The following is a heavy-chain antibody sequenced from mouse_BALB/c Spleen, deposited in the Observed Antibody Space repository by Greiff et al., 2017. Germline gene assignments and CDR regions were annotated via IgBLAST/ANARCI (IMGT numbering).Heavy chain of an antibody. Sequence: EVKLMESGGGLVKPGGSLKLSCAASGFTFSSYAMSWVRQTPEKRLEWVASISSGGSTYYPDSVKGRFTISRDNARNILYLQMSSLRSEDTAMYYCARGRTTVVDGYFDVWGAGTTVTVSS. V-gene: IGHV5-6-5*01. CDR1: GFTFSSYA. CDR2: ISSGGST. J-gene: IGHJ1*01. CDR3: ARGRTTVVDGYFDV. D-gene: IGHD1-1*01.